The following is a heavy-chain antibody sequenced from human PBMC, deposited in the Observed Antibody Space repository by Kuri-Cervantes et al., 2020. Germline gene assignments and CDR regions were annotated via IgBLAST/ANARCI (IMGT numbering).Heavy chain of an antibody. J-gene: IGHJ6*02. CDR2: IIPIFGTA. Sequence: SVKVSCKASGGTFSSYAISWVRQAPGQGLEWMGGIIPIFGTANYAQKFQGRVTITADESSSTAYMELSSLRAEDTAVYYCAKDWTMVRGVISFYYYYYGMDVWGQETTVTVSS. CDR1: GGTFSSYA. V-gene: IGHV1-69*13. CDR3: AKDWTMVRGVISFYYYYYGMDV. D-gene: IGHD3-10*01.